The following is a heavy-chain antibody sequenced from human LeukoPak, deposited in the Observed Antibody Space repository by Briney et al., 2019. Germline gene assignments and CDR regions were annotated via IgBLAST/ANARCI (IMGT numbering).Heavy chain of an antibody. CDR2: ISGSGGST. V-gene: IGHV3-23*01. CDR1: GFTFSSYA. D-gene: IGHD2-15*01. CDR3: AKHSDCSGSTCCKFDY. J-gene: IGHJ4*02. Sequence: GGSLRLSCAASGFTFSSYAMSWVRQAPGKGLEWVSFISGSGGSTNYADSVKGRFTISRDNSKNTVYLQMNILRAEDTALYYCAKHSDCSGSTCCKFDYWGQGSLVTASS.